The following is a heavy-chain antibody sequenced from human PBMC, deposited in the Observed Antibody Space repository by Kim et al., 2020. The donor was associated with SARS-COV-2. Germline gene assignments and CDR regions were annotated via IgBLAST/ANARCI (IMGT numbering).Heavy chain of an antibody. CDR2: SRNKANSYTT. V-gene: IGHV3-72*01. Sequence: GGSLRLSCADSGFTFSDHYMDWVRQTPGKGLEWVGRSRNKANSYTTEYAASVKGRFTISRDDSKNSLYLQMNSLKTEDTAVYYCTRVGEMATKDWGQGTLVTVSS. J-gene: IGHJ4*02. CDR3: TRVGEMATKD. D-gene: IGHD3-16*01. CDR1: GFTFSDHY.